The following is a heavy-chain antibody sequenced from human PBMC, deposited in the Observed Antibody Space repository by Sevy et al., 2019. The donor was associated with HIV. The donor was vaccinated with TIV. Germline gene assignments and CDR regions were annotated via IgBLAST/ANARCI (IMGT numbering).Heavy chain of an antibody. CDR2: ISSSSSTI. CDR1: GFTFSSYS. J-gene: IGHJ4*02. V-gene: IGHV3-48*02. Sequence: GGSLRLSFAASGFTFSSYSMNWVRQAPGKGLEWVSYISSSSSTIYYADSVKGRFTISRDNAKNSLYLQMNSLRDEDTAVYYCARGYCSGGSCYGPRYFDYWGQGTLVTVSS. CDR3: ARGYCSGGSCYGPRYFDY. D-gene: IGHD2-15*01.